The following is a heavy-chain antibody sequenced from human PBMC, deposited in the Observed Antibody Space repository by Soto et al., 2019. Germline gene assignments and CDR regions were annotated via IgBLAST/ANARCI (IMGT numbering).Heavy chain of an antibody. CDR3: TGAERFPRSWFDP. CDR2: VNHSGEA. Sequence: PSETLSLTCGVYGGSFSNYYWIWVRQPPGKGLEWIGEVNHSGEATYNPSPQSRVTISLDTSNNHFSLKMTSLTAADTALYCCTGAERFPRSWFDPWGQGTQVTVSS. J-gene: IGHJ5*02. V-gene: IGHV4-34*01. CDR1: GGSFSNYY. D-gene: IGHD3-10*01.